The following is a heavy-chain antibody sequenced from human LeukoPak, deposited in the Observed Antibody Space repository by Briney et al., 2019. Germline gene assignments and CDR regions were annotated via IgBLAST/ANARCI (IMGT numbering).Heavy chain of an antibody. V-gene: IGHV3-11*01. CDR3: ARYIAGYYFDY. CDR2: ISSSGNPI. J-gene: IGHJ4*02. CDR1: GFPFCDYY. Sequence: GGALRHSCATSGFPFCDYYRRWIRQAPGKGLEWVSYISSSGNPIYYADSLKGRYTVCRDDAKNSLYLQMNSLRAEDTAVYYCARYIAGYYFDYWGQGTLVTGSS. D-gene: IGHD6-13*01.